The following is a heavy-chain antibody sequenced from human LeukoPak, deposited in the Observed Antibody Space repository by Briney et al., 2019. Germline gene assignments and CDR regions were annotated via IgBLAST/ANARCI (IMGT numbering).Heavy chain of an antibody. V-gene: IGHV4-61*02. J-gene: IGHJ4*02. CDR1: GGSISSSSYY. CDR3: ARAHDYGVPFDY. Sequence: SETLSLTCTVSGGSISSSSYYWSWIRQPAGKGLEWIGRIYITGNTNYNPSLKSRVTMSVDTSKNQFSLKVSSVTAADTAVYYCARAHDYGVPFDYWGQGTLVTVSS. CDR2: IYITGNT. D-gene: IGHD4-17*01.